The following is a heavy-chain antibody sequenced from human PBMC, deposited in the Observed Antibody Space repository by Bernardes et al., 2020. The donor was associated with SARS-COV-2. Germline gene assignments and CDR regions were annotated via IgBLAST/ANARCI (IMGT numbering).Heavy chain of an antibody. J-gene: IGHJ4*02. CDR2: ISSTSDYI. CDR3: ARWAKGVFNFDQ. V-gene: IGHV3-21*01. Sequence: GGSLRLSCAASGFALSAYSMNWVRQAPGKGLEWVSRISSTSDYIYYADSVKGRFTISRDNAKNSLYLQMNSLRADDTSMYYCARWAKGVFNFDQWGQGTLVTVSS. CDR1: GFALSAYS. D-gene: IGHD2-8*01.